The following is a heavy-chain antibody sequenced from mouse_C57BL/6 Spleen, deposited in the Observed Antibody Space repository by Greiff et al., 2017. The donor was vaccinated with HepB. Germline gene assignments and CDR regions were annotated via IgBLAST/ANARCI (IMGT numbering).Heavy chain of an antibody. Sequence: DVKLVESGGGLVKPGGSLKLSCAASGFTFSDYGMHWVRQAPEKGLEWVAYISSGSSTIYYADTVKGRFTISRDNAKNTLFLQMTSLRSEDTAMYYCARREGNYVGFAYWGQGTLVTVSA. CDR1: GFTFSDYG. CDR2: ISSGSSTI. J-gene: IGHJ3*01. CDR3: ARREGNYVGFAY. V-gene: IGHV5-17*01. D-gene: IGHD2-1*01.